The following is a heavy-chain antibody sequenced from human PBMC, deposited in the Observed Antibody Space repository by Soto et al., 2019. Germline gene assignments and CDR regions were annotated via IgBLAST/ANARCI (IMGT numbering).Heavy chain of an antibody. V-gene: IGHV1-69*06. CDR2: IIPIFGTA. Sequence: SVKVSCKASGGTFSSYSISWVRQAPGQGLEWMGGIIPIFGTANYAQKFQGRVTITADKSTSTAYMELSSLRSEDTAVYYCARGGGYLYYYYGMDVWGQGTTVTVSS. CDR1: GGTFSSYS. D-gene: IGHD5-12*01. CDR3: ARGGGYLYYYYGMDV. J-gene: IGHJ6*02.